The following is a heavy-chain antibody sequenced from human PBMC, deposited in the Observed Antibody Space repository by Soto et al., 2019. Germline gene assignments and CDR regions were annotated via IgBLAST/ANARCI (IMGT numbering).Heavy chain of an antibody. CDR1: GFTFSTYA. V-gene: IGHV3-23*01. J-gene: IGHJ4*02. Sequence: EVQLLESGGGLVQPGGSLRLSCAASGFTFSTYAMSWVRQAPGKGLEWVSAISGTGGSTYYADSVKGRFTISRDNSKTTLYLTMNSLRAEDTAVYYCAKNWDTTSSSSSHWGQGTMVTVSS. CDR3: AKNWDTTSSSSSH. D-gene: IGHD6-6*01. CDR2: ISGTGGST.